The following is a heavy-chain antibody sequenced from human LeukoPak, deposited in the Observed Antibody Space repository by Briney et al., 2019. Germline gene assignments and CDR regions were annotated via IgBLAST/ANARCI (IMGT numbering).Heavy chain of an antibody. V-gene: IGHV3-74*01. CDR1: GFTFSSYW. J-gene: IGHJ5*02. D-gene: IGHD1-26*01. CDR3: ARSLVVGATYPYH. CDR2: ISSDVTTT. Sequence: PGGSLRLSCPASGFTFSSYWMHWVRQVPGKGLVWVSRISSDVTTTSHADSVKGRFTISRDNAKNSLYLQLNSLRAEDTAVYYCARSLVVGATYPYHWGRGPVVAVSS.